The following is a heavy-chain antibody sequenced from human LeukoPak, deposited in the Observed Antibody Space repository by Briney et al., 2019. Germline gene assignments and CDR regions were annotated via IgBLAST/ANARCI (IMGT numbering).Heavy chain of an antibody. V-gene: IGHV4-61*02. D-gene: IGHD3-16*01. CDR2: VYASGNT. CDR3: ARKGKLGDAFDI. CDR1: GGSISSGSYY. Sequence: SETLSLTCTVSGGSISSGSYYRGWVRQPAGMRLEWIGRVYASGNTNYNPSLKSRVTISVDTSMNQFSLKLNSVTAADTAVYYCARKGKLGDAFDIWGQGTMVTVSS. J-gene: IGHJ3*02.